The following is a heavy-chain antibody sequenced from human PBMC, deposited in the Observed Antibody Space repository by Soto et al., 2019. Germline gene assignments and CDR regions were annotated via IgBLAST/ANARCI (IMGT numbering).Heavy chain of an antibody. CDR2: IYTSGST. CDR1: CGSISSYY. CDR3: ARHGTGSYSYYYYGMDV. V-gene: IGHV4-4*07. J-gene: IGHJ6*02. D-gene: IGHD3-10*01. Sequence: SETLSLTCTVSCGSISSYYWSWIRQPAGKGLEWIGRIYTSGSTNYNPSLKSRVTMSVDTSKNQFSLKLSSVTAADTAVYYCARHGTGSYSYYYYGMDVWGQGTTVTVSS.